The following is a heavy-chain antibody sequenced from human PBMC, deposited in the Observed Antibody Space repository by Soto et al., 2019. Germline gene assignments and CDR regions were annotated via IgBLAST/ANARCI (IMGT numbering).Heavy chain of an antibody. CDR2: ISGYDGNT. V-gene: IGHV1-18*01. D-gene: IGHD2-21*01. CDR3: ARAQLRSEPNYYYYYGMDV. J-gene: IGHJ6*02. CDR1: GYTFTSYG. Sequence: VASVKVSCKASGYTFTSYGISWVRQAPGQGLEWMGWISGYDGNTSYAQKLQGRVTMTTDTSTRTAYMELRSLTSDDTAVYYCARAQLRSEPNYYYYYGMDVWGQGTTVTVSS.